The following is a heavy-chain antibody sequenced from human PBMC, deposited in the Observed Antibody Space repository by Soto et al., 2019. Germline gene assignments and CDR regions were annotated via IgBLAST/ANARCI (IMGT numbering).Heavy chain of an antibody. V-gene: IGHV1-3*01. CDR2: INAGNGNT. J-gene: IGHJ6*02. CDR3: ARDEGGGSSSYYYYYGMDV. D-gene: IGHD6-13*01. CDR1: GYTFTSYA. Sequence: GASVKVSCKASGYTFTSYAMHWVRQAPGQRLEWMGWINAGNGNTKYSQKFQGRVTITRDTSASTAYMELSSLRSEDTAVYYCARDEGGGSSSYYYYYGMDVWGQGTTVTVSS.